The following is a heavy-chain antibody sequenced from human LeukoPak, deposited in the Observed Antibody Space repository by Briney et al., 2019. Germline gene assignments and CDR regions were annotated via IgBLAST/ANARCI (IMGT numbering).Heavy chain of an antibody. CDR3: ARGRGNGMNYYYYYMDV. CDR2: INHSGST. Sequence: SETLSLTCAVYGGSFSGYYWSWIRQPPGKGLEWIGEINHSGSTNYNPSLKSRVTISVDTSKNQFSLKLSSVTAADTAVYYCARGRGNGMNYYYYYMDVWGKGTTVTVSS. D-gene: IGHD1-1*01. V-gene: IGHV4-34*01. CDR1: GGSFSGYY. J-gene: IGHJ6*03.